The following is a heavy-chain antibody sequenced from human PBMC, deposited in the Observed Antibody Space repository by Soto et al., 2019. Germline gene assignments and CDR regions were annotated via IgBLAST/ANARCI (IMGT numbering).Heavy chain of an antibody. D-gene: IGHD1-26*01. CDR1: GGWRSSYY. V-gene: IGHV4-59*01. J-gene: IGHJ4*01. CDR2: IYYSGST. Sequence: EMMSETWSVAGGWRSSYYGSWIRKHTGKGLEWIGDIYYSGSTNYNPSLKSRVTISVDTSKNQFSLKLSSVTAADSAFYYCERVSGSHYSVLDYWGHGTPVPVSS. CDR3: ERVSGSHYSVLDY.